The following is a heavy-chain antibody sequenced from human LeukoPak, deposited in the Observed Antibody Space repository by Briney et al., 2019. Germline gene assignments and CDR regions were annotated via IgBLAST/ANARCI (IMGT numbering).Heavy chain of an antibody. CDR3: AKEGSTMTTFLWYFDL. CDR2: ISYDGSNK. Sequence: GGSLRLSCAASGFTFSSSGIHWVRQAPGKGLEWVAVISYDGSNKYYADSVKGRFTISRDNSKNTLYLQMNSLRAEDTAVYYCAKEGSTMTTFLWYFDLWGRGTLVTVSS. CDR1: GFTFSSSG. D-gene: IGHD4-17*01. V-gene: IGHV3-30*18. J-gene: IGHJ2*01.